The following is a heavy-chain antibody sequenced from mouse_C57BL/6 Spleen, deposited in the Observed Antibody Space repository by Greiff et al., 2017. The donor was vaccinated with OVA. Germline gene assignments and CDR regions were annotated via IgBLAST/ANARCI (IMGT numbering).Heavy chain of an antibody. V-gene: IGHV1-50*01. CDR1: GYTFTSYW. CDR3: ARGRPQAWFAY. Sequence: QVQLQQPGAELVKPGASVKLSCKASGYTFTSYWMQWVKQRPGQGLEWIGEIDPSDSYTNYNQKFKGKATLTVDTSSSTAYMQLSRLTSEDSAVYYCARGRPQAWFAYWGQGTLVTVSA. CDR2: IDPSDSYT. J-gene: IGHJ3*01.